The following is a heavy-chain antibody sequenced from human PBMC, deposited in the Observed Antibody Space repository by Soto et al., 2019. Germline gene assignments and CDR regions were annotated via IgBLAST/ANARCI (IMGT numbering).Heavy chain of an antibody. CDR2: IWYDGSNK. J-gene: IGHJ4*02. V-gene: IGHV3-33*01. CDR1: GFTFSSYG. CDR3: ARDPFAEWFGECGVDY. Sequence: QVQLVESGGGVVQPGRSLRLSCAASGFTFSSYGMHWVRQAPGKGLEWVAVIWYDGSNKYYADSVKGQFTISRDNSKNTLYLQMNSLRAEDTAVYYCARDPFAEWFGECGVDYWGQGTLVTVSS. D-gene: IGHD3-10*01.